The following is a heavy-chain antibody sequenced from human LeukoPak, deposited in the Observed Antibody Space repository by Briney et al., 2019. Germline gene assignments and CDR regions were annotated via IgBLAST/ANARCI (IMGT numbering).Heavy chain of an antibody. V-gene: IGHV1-18*01. Sequence: ASVKVSCKASGYTFTSYGISWVRQAPGQGLEWMGWISGYNGYTHYAHNLQGRVTMTTGTSTSTAYMELRSLRSDDTALYYCARDEARYSSGYYPNWFDPWGQGTLVTVSS. CDR1: GYTFTSYG. CDR3: ARDEARYSSGYYPNWFDP. D-gene: IGHD3-22*01. J-gene: IGHJ5*02. CDR2: ISGYNGYT.